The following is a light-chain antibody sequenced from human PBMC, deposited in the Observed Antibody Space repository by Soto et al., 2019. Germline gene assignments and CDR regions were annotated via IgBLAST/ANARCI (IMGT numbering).Light chain of an antibody. V-gene: IGKV1-39*01. J-gene: IGKJ5*01. CDR3: QQSYTTPWT. CDR2: AAS. Sequence: DIQMTQSPSSLSASVGDTVTITYRASQGIGNDLGWYQQKPGKAPKRLIYAASSLQSGVPSRFSGSGSGTDFTLTISSLQPEDFATHYCQQSYTTPWTFGQGTRLEIK. CDR1: QGIGND.